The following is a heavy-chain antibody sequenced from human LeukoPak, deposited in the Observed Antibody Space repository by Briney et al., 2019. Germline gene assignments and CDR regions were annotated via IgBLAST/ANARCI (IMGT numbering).Heavy chain of an antibody. D-gene: IGHD3-10*01. CDR2: ISPYSGIM. CDR1: GYTFFSYG. CDR3: ARSLGESLYHGMDV. J-gene: IGHJ6*02. Sequence: GGSVTVSCTASGYTFFSYGMNWVRQAPGQGVEWMGRISPYSGIMDYAHNLQGRVPMTTDTSTTTAYMELRGLRFDDTAVYYCARSLGESLYHGMDVWGQGTTVTVSS. V-gene: IGHV1-18*01.